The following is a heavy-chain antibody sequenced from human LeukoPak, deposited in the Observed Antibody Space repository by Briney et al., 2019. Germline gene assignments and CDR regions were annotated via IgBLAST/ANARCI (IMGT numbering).Heavy chain of an antibody. J-gene: IGHJ4*02. V-gene: IGHV4-61*01. CDR3: ASDRGYCGSDSCYHFDY. D-gene: IGHD2-15*01. Sequence: SDTLSLTCTVSGGPVSSASHYWSWIRPPPGKGLEWIGFGFYSGSTYYNPSLKSRVSISVDTSKNQFSLKLSSVTAADTAIYYWASDRGYCGSDSCYHFDYWGQGTLVTVSS. CDR2: GFYSGST. CDR1: GGPVSSASHY.